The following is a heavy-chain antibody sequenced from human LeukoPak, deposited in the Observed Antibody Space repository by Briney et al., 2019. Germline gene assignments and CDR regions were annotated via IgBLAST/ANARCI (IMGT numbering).Heavy chain of an antibody. V-gene: IGHV4-4*07. J-gene: IGHJ4*02. CDR2: IYTSGST. D-gene: IGHD3-10*01. CDR1: GGSISSYY. CDR3: ARRPPYYYGSGSYPAAFDY. Sequence: SETLSLTCTVSGGSISSYYWSWIRQPAGKGLEWIGRIYTSGSTNYNPSLKSRVTMSVDTSKNQFSLKLSSVTAADTAVYYCARRPPYYYGSGSYPAAFDYWGQGTLVTVSS.